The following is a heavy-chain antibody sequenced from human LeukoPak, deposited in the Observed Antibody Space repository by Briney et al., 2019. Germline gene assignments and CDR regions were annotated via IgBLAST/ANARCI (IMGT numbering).Heavy chain of an antibody. CDR3: ATGSAVAGNFDY. CDR1: GFTLSDYY. CDR2: ISGSSRYT. V-gene: IGHV3-11*05. Sequence: GGSLRLSCAASGFTLSDYYMSWIRQAPRKGLEWVSYISGSSRYTNYADSVKGRFTISRDDAKNSLYLQMNSLRAEDTAVYYCATGSAVAGNFDYWGQGTLVTVSS. J-gene: IGHJ4*02. D-gene: IGHD6-19*01.